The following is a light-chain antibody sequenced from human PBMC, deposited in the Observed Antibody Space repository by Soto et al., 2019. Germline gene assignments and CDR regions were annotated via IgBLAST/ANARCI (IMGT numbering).Light chain of an antibody. CDR2: DAS. CDR1: RSITTY. CDR3: QHRSDWPTGIT. J-gene: IGKJ5*01. Sequence: VLTQPPATLSLSPGERATLSCRASRSITTYLAWYQPRPGQATRPIISDASNRVPGVPVRFSGSGSGTDFNLTITSLEPEDFAVYYCQHRSDWPTGITFGQGTRLEIK. V-gene: IGKV3-11*01.